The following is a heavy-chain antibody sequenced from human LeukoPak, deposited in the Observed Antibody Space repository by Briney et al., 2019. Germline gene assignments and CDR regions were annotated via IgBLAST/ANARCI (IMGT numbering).Heavy chain of an antibody. CDR2: ISYDGSNK. Sequence: GRSLRLSCAASGFTFSSYGMHWVRQAPGKGLEWVAVISYDGSNKYYADSVKGRFNISRDNSKNTLYLQMNSLRAEDTAVYYCAGEGAHGDYDYWGQGTLVTVSS. V-gene: IGHV3-30*03. CDR1: GFTFSSYG. J-gene: IGHJ4*02. D-gene: IGHD4-17*01. CDR3: AGEGAHGDYDY.